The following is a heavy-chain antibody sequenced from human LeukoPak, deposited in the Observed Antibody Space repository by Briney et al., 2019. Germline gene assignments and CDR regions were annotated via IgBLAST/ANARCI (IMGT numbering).Heavy chain of an antibody. CDR1: GFTFSSYG. CDR3: AKLGSGRSDDAFDI. V-gene: IGHV3-30*18. J-gene: IGHJ3*02. CDR2: ISYDGSNK. Sequence: GGSLRLSCAASGFTFSSYGMHWVRQAPGKGLEWVAVISYDGSNKYYADSVKGRFTISRDNSKNTLHLQMNSLRAEDTAVYYCAKLGSGRSDDAFDIWGQGTMVTVSS. D-gene: IGHD3-10*01.